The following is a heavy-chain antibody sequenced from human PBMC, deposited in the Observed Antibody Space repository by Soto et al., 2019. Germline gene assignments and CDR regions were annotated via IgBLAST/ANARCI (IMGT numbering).Heavy chain of an antibody. CDR3: ASALVPAADGELWYGEHFDY. CDR2: IIPIFGTA. D-gene: IGHD2-2*01. J-gene: IGHJ4*02. CDR1: GGTFSSYA. V-gene: IGHV1-69*12. Sequence: QVQLVQSGVEVKKPGSSVKVSCKASGGTFSSYAISWVRQAPGQGLEWMGGIIPIFGTANYAQKFQGRVTITADESTSTAYMELSSLRSEDTAVYYCASALVPAADGELWYGEHFDYWGQGTLVTVSS.